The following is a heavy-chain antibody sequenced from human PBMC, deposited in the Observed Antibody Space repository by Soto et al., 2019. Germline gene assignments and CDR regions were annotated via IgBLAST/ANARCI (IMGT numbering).Heavy chain of an antibody. CDR2: ISGSGGST. D-gene: IGHD1-26*01. Sequence: EVHLLESGGGLVQSGGSLRLSCAASGLTFKSYAMSWVRQAPGKGLEWVSGISGSGGSTDYADSVKGRFTISRDNSKNTLYLQMNSLRVEDTALYYCAKGQYSGVAGGLDYWGQGTLVTVSS. V-gene: IGHV3-23*01. CDR1: GLTFKSYA. CDR3: AKGQYSGVAGGLDY. J-gene: IGHJ4*02.